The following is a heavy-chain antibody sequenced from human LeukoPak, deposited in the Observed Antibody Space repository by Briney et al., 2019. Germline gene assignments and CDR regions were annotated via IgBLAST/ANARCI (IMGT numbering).Heavy chain of an antibody. D-gene: IGHD3-22*01. V-gene: IGHV3-7*01. CDR1: EFSVGSNY. J-gene: IGHJ4*02. CDR2: IEQDGSDK. Sequence: PGGSLRLSCAASEFSVGSNYMTWVRQAPGKGLEWVANIEQDGSDKYYVDSVVGRFTISRDNAQNLLYLHMNSLRAEDTGVYYCAKISSGLGFDYWGQGTLVTVSS. CDR3: AKISSGLGFDY.